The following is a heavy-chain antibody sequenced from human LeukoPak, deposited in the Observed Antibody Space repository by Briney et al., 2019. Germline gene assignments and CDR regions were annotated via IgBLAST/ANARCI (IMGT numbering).Heavy chain of an antibody. CDR3: ARGLHYYDSSGYLFRDWFDP. CDR1: GGSISSYY. D-gene: IGHD3-22*01. J-gene: IGHJ5*02. Sequence: SETLSLTCTVSGGSISSYYWSWIRQPAGKGLEWIGRICTSGSTNYNPSLKSRVTMSVDTSKNQFSLKLSSVTAADTAVYYCARGLHYYDSSGYLFRDWFDPWGQGTLVTVSS. V-gene: IGHV4-4*07. CDR2: ICTSGST.